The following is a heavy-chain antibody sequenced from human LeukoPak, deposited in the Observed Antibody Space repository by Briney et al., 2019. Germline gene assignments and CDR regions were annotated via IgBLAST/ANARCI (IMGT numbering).Heavy chain of an antibody. CDR1: GFTFSSYS. V-gene: IGHV3-21*01. CDR3: AREAFGDPGPPSYYFDY. Sequence: GRSLRLSCAASGFTFSSYSMNWVRQAPGKGLEWVSSISSSSSYIYYADSVKGRFTISRDNAKNSLYLQMNSLRAEDTAVYYCAREAFGDPGPPSYYFDYWGQGTLVTVSS. J-gene: IGHJ4*02. D-gene: IGHD4-17*01. CDR2: ISSSSSYI.